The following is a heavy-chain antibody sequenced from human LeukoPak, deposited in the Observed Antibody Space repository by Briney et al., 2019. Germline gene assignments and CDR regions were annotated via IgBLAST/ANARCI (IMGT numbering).Heavy chain of an antibody. CDR1: GFTFSSYW. Sequence: PGGSLRLSCAASGFTFSSYWMTWVRQAPGKGLEWVAKIKEDGSEKNYVDSVKGRFTISRDNAKNSLYLQMNNLRADDTAVYYCTRLRYSDYWGQGTLVTVSS. V-gene: IGHV3-7*01. CDR2: IKEDGSEK. CDR3: TRLRYSDY. D-gene: IGHD3-9*01. J-gene: IGHJ4*02.